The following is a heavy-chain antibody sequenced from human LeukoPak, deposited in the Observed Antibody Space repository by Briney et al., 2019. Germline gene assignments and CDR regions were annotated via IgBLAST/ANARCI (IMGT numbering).Heavy chain of an antibody. CDR3: AKDSLGSSSKNWFDP. D-gene: IGHD6-13*01. CDR2: LSGSGSST. J-gene: IGHJ5*02. CDR1: GFTFSSYA. Sequence: GGSLRLSCAASGFTFSSYAMSWVRQAPGKGLEWVSALSGSGSSTYYADSVKGRFTISRDNSKSTLYLQMNSLRAEDTAVYYCAKDSLGSSSKNWFDPWGQGTLVTVSS. V-gene: IGHV3-23*01.